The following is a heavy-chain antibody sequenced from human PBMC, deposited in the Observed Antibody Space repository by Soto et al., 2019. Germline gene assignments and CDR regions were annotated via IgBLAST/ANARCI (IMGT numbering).Heavy chain of an antibody. J-gene: IGHJ4*02. CDR3: ARELDGTSQIDN. CDR1: GFTFSNYG. V-gene: IGHV3-21*01. D-gene: IGHD2-2*01. CDR2: ISRSSSNI. Sequence: EVQLVESGGGLVKPGGSLRLSCAASGFTFSNYGMNWVRQAPGKGLEWVSSISRSSSNIYYGDSVKGRFTICRDNAKSSLYLQMKSLRAEDTAMYYCARELDGTSQIDNWGQGTLVPVSS.